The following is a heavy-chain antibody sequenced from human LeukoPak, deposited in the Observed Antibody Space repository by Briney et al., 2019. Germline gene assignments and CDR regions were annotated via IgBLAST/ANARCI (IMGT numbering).Heavy chain of an antibody. CDR3: ARGVSGWPYYLDF. CDR1: GFTFDSYT. D-gene: IGHD6-25*01. Sequence: GGSLRLSCAASGFTFDSYTMVWVRQAPGSGLEWVSAITGSGGDSYHADSVKGRFAVSRDNSKNTLFLQINSLRVEDTALYYCARGVSGWPYYLDFWGQGTLVTISS. CDR2: ITGSGGDS. V-gene: IGHV3-23*01. J-gene: IGHJ4*02.